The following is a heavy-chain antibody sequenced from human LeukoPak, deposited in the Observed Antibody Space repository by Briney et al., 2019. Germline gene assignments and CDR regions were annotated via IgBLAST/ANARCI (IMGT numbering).Heavy chain of an antibody. J-gene: IGHJ4*02. V-gene: IGHV3-7*01. CDR3: ARVEMATTVFDY. CDR1: GSTFSSYW. D-gene: IGHD5-24*01. CDR2: IKQDGSEK. Sequence: GGSLRLSCAASGSTFSSYWMSWVRQAPGKGLEWVANIKQDGSEKYYVDSVKGRFTISRDNAKNSLYLQMNSLRAEDTAVYYCARVEMATTVFDYWGQGTLVTVSS.